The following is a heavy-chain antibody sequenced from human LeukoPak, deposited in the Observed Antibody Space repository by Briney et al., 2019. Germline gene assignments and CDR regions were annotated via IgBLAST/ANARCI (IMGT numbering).Heavy chain of an antibody. J-gene: IGHJ5*02. CDR3: ATSSSVTHTRDP. CDR2: INPHSGAT. Sequence: ASVKVSCKASGYGFSDVYFNWVRQAPGQGLEWMGWINPHSGATNYAQRFEGRVSMDASIATAYMELSRLTFDDTAVYYCATSSSVTHTRDPWGQGTLVTVP. CDR1: GYGFSDVY. V-gene: IGHV1-2*02. D-gene: IGHD5/OR15-5a*01.